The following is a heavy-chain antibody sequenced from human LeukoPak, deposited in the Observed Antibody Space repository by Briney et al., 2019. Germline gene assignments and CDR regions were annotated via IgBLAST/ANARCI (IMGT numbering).Heavy chain of an antibody. CDR2: NYTSGST. Sequence: PSETLSLTCTVSGASISSGSYHWSWIRQPAGKGLEWIGRNYTSGSTNYSPSLKTRVTISVDRSKNQFSLKLSSVTAADTAVYYCARDPIKYYYDSSGYFHDYWGQGTLVTVSS. V-gene: IGHV4-61*02. J-gene: IGHJ4*02. CDR1: GASISSGSYH. D-gene: IGHD3-22*01. CDR3: ARDPIKYYYDSSGYFHDY.